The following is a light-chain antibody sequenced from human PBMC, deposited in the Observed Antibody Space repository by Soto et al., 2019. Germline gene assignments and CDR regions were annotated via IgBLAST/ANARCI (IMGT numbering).Light chain of an antibody. J-gene: IGLJ1*01. CDR2: DVT. V-gene: IGLV2-14*01. CDR3: GSITRSSTSV. Sequence: QSVLSQPASVSGSPGQSITISCTGTSSDVGGFEYVSWYQHQPGKAPKLIIYDVTKQPSGVSNRFSGSKSGNTASLTISGIQAEDEGDYYCGSITRSSTSVFGTGTKLTVL. CDR1: SSDVGGFEY.